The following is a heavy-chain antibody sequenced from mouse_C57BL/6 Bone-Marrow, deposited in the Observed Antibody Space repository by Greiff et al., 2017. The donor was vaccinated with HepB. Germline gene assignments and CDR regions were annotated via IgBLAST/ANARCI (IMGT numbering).Heavy chain of an antibody. Sequence: QVQLQQPGAELVKPGASVKLSCKASGYTFTSYWMHWVKQRPGQGLEWIGMIHPNSGSTNYNEKFKSKATLTVDKSSSTAYMQLSSLTSEDSAVYYCARTPRGLPHWYFDVWGTGTTVTVSS. CDR2: IHPNSGST. V-gene: IGHV1-64*01. J-gene: IGHJ1*03. CDR3: ARTPRGLPHWYFDV. CDR1: GYTFTSYW. D-gene: IGHD2-2*01.